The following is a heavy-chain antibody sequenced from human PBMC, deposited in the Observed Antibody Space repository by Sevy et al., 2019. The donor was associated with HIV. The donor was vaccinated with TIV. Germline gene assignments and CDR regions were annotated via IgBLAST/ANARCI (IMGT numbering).Heavy chain of an antibody. J-gene: IGHJ4*02. Sequence: GGSLRLSCAASGFTFSSHAMHWVRQAPGKGLEWMAAISYDGSSKYYADSLKGRFTISGDDSKNTLYLQMSSLRAGDTAVYYCARDGGYSVNFLPSGYWGQGTLVTVSS. V-gene: IGHV3-30-3*01. D-gene: IGHD3-10*02. CDR3: ARDGGYSVNFLPSGY. CDR1: GFTFSSHA. CDR2: ISYDGSSK.